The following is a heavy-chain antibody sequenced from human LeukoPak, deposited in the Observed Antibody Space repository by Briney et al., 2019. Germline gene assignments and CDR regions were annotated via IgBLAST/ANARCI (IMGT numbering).Heavy chain of an antibody. D-gene: IGHD3/OR15-3a*01. CDR1: GLTFTDAW. CDR3: TFRLWTGDLLSDY. J-gene: IGHJ4*02. V-gene: IGHV3-15*01. Sequence: PGGSLRLSCATSGLTFTDAWMSWVRQAPGKGLEWVGHIRRKIDGGIVDYAAPVKGRFTISRDDSRNTLFLQMDSLETEDTAVYYCTFRLWTGDLLSDYWGQGALVTVSS. CDR2: IRRKIDGGIV.